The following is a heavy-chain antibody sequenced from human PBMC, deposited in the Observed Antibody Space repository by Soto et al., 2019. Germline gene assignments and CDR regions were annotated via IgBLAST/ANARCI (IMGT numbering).Heavy chain of an antibody. J-gene: IGHJ4*02. V-gene: IGHV1-2*04. Sequence: GGPVKVSCKASGYTFTGYYMHWVRQAPGQGLEWMGWINPNSGGTNYAQKFQGWVTMTRDTSISTAYMELSRLRSDDTAVYYCARAPYSSSSLFDYWGQGTLVTVSS. CDR2: INPNSGGT. D-gene: IGHD6-6*01. CDR1: GYTFTGYY. CDR3: ARAPYSSSSLFDY.